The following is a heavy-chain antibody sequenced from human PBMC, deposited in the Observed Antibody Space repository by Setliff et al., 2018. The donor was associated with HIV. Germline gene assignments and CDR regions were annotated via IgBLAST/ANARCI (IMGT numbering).Heavy chain of an antibody. CDR2: ISAYNGNT. J-gene: IGHJ4*02. CDR3: ARGPPIVVVPAALLTFDY. D-gene: IGHD2-2*01. CDR1: GYSFTSYG. V-gene: IGHV1-18*01. Sequence: ASVKVSCKASGYSFTSYGISWVRQAPGQGLEWMVWISAYNGNTNYAQKLQGRVTMTTDTSTSTADMELRSLRSDDTAVYYCARGPPIVVVPAALLTFDYWGQGTLVTVSS.